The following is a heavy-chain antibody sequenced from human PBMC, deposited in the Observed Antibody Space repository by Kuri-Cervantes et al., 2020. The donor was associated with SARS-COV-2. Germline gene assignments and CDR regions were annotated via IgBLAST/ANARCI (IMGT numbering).Heavy chain of an antibody. D-gene: IGHD3-22*01. CDR3: ARAPDYYDSSGPYYYYYGMDV. CDR1: RGSFSGYY. J-gene: IGHJ6*02. CDR2: INHSGST. Sequence: SETLSLTCAVYRGSFSGYYWSWIRQPPGKGLEWIGEINHSGSTNYNPSLKSRVTISIDTSKNQFSLKLSSVTAADTAVYYCARAPDYYDSSGPYYYYYGMDVWGQGTTVIVSS. V-gene: IGHV4-34*01.